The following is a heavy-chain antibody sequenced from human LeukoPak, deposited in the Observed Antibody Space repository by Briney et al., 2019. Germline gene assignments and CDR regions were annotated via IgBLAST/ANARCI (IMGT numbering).Heavy chain of an antibody. Sequence: GGSLRLSCAASGFTFSTHWMSWVRQAPGKGLEWVANIKKDGSEKYYVDAVKGRFTISRDNAKTSLYLQMNSLRAEDTAVYYCARDLSGIAGYTYGRGIDYWGQGTLVTVSS. CDR2: IKKDGSEK. D-gene: IGHD5-18*01. CDR3: ARDLSGIAGYTYGRGIDY. CDR1: GFTFSTHW. V-gene: IGHV3-7*01. J-gene: IGHJ4*02.